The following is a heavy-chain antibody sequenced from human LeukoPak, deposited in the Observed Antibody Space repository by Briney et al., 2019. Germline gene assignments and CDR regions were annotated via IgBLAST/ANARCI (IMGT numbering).Heavy chain of an antibody. V-gene: IGHV1-8*01. CDR2: MNPNSGNT. CDR3: ARGKAAAGSGSWFDP. CDR1: GYTFTSYD. D-gene: IGHD6-13*01. Sequence: ASVKVSCKASGYTFTSYDINWVRQATGQALEWMGWMNPNSGNTGYAQKFQGRVTMTRNTSISTAYMELSSLRSEDTAVYYCARGKAAAGSGSWFDPWGQGTLVTVSS. J-gene: IGHJ5*02.